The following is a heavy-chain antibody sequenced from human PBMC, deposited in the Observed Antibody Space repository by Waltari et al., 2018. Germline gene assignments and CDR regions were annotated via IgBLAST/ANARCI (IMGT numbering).Heavy chain of an antibody. D-gene: IGHD4-17*01. Sequence: QVQLVQSGAEVGKPGASVTVSCTASGYTFSGYCVHWVRQAPGQGLVWMGWIDPKRGHTTHAYKFGGRVTLTRATSIRAAYMDLSGLNSDDPAVYYCAREEDNHDASTELDFWGQGTLVTVSS. J-gene: IGHJ4*02. V-gene: IGHV1-2*07. CDR2: IDPKRGHT. CDR1: GYTFSGYC. CDR3: AREEDNHDASTELDF.